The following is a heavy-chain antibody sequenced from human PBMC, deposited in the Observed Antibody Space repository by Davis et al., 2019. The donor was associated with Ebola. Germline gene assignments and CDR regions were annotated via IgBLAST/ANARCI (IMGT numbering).Heavy chain of an antibody. CDR3: ARRLSTGSYYYYYGMDV. CDR2: ISSSGSTI. J-gene: IGHJ6*02. Sequence: GESLKISCAASGFTFSDYYMSWIRQAPGKGLEWVSYISSSGSTIYYADSVKGRFTISRDNAKNSLYLQMTSLRAEDTAVYYCARRLSTGSYYYYYGMDVCGQGTTVTVSS. D-gene: IGHD4-17*01. CDR1: GFTFSDYY. V-gene: IGHV3-11*01.